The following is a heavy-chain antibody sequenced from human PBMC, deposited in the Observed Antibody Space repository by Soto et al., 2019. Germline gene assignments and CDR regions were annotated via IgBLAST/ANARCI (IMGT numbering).Heavy chain of an antibody. CDR1: GDSISSGGYS. V-gene: IGHV4-30-2*01. Sequence: SETLSLTCAVSGDSISSGGYSWSWIRQPPGKGLEWIGYIYHSGSTYYNPSLKSRVTISIDRSKNQFSLKLSSVTAADTAVYYCARRRGFPYYYGMDVWGQGTTVT. CDR2: IYHSGST. J-gene: IGHJ6*02. CDR3: ARRRGFPYYYGMDV. D-gene: IGHD5-12*01.